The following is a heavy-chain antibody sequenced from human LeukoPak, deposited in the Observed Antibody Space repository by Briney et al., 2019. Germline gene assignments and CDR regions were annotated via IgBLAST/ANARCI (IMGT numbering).Heavy chain of an antibody. V-gene: IGHV4-59*01. D-gene: IGHD3-22*01. CDR2: SGSP. Sequence: PSETLSLTCTVSGDSIDSYSWSWIRQPPGKGLEWIGYSGSPNYNPSLKSRVTISLDRSNNQFPLNLSSVTAADTAVYYCARALPLTYVVSTGYYSSDVFDIWGQGTMVTVSS. CDR1: GDSIDSYS. CDR3: ARALPLTYVVSTGYYSSDVFDI. J-gene: IGHJ3*02.